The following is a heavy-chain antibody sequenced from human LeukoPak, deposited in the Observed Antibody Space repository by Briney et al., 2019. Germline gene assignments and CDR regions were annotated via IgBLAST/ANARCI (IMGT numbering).Heavy chain of an antibody. CDR1: GGSFSGYY. V-gene: IGHV4-34*01. Sequence: SETLSLTCAVSGGSFSGYYWSWIRQSPGKGPEWVGEIDHSGSTRYIPYLESRLTISVDTSKNQFSLKLSSVTAADTAVYYCARHHSSGYYRDAFDIWGQGTMLTVSS. CDR2: IDHSGST. D-gene: IGHD3-22*01. CDR3: ARHHSSGYYRDAFDI. J-gene: IGHJ3*02.